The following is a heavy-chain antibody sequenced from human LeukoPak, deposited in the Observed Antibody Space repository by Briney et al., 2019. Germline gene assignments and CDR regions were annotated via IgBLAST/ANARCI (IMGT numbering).Heavy chain of an antibody. CDR2: INSDGSST. D-gene: IGHD1-26*01. Sequence: GGSLRLSCAASGFTFSNYWMHWVRQAPGKGLVWVSRINSDGSSTSNADSVKGRFTMSRDNAKNTLYLQMNSLRADDTAVYYCARVSGIYFFDYSGQGTLVTVPS. CDR1: GFTFSNYW. J-gene: IGHJ4*02. CDR3: ARVSGIYFFDY. V-gene: IGHV3-74*01.